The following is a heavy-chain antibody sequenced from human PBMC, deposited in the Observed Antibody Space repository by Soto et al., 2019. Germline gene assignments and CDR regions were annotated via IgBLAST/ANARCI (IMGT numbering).Heavy chain of an antibody. CDR3: ARHPTVTTWHAFDI. CDR2: ISSSSSYT. J-gene: IGHJ3*02. CDR1: GFTFSDYY. D-gene: IGHD4-17*01. V-gene: IGHV3-11*05. Sequence: QVQLVESGGGLVKPGGSLRLSCAASGFTFSDYYMSWIRQAPGKGLEWVSYISSSSSYTNYADSVKGRFTISRDNAKNSLYLHMNSLRAEDTAVYYCARHPTVTTWHAFDIWGQGTMVTVSS.